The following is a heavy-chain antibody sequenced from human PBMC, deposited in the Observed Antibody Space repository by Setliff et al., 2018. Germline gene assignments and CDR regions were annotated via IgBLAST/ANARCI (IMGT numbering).Heavy chain of an antibody. J-gene: IGHJ4*02. D-gene: IGHD3-22*01. CDR2: INHSGST. V-gene: IGHV4-34*01. CDR3: RVWVDMIEVDS. Sequence: SSETLSLTCAVYGDSFSDYYWSWIRQPPGKGLEWIEEINHSGSTNYNPSLKSRVSISVEKSKNQFSLKLTSVTAADTAVYYCRVWVDMIEVDSWAQGTLVTVSS. CDR1: GDSFSDYY.